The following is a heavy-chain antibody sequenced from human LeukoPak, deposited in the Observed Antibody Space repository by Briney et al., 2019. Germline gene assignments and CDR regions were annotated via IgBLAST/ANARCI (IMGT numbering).Heavy chain of an antibody. Sequence: SETLSLTCTVSGGSICSYYWSWIRQPPGKGLEWIGYIYYSGSTNYNPSLKSRVTISVDTSKNQFSLKLSSVTAADTAVYYCASGLWSPGCWGQGTLVTVSS. CDR3: ASGLWSPGC. V-gene: IGHV4-59*08. CDR1: GGSICSYY. D-gene: IGHD3-16*01. CDR2: IYYSGST. J-gene: IGHJ4*02.